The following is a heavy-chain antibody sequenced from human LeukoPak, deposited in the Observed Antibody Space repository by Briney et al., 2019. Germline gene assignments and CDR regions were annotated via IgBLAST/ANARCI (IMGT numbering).Heavy chain of an antibody. D-gene: IGHD2-15*01. V-gene: IGHV1-2*02. CDR2: INANSGDT. CDR1: GYTFTDFY. J-gene: IGHJ4*02. Sequence: GDSVKVSCKTSGYTFTDFYLHWVRQAPGQGLEYMGWINANSGDTNSPQKFQGRVTLTRDTSISTVYMELSSLRSDDAALYYCAGEYCRGGRCNQTFEYWGQGTLVTLSS. CDR3: AGEYCRGGRCNQTFEY.